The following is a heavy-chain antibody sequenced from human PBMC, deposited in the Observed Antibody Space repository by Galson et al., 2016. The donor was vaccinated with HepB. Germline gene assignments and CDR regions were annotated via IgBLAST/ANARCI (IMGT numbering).Heavy chain of an antibody. CDR3: ARVPLLFVDAVGYDAFDI. CDR1: GDSVSSDSAT. D-gene: IGHD3-22*01. V-gene: IGHV6-1*01. J-gene: IGHJ3*02. CDR2: TYYRSKWHN. Sequence: CAISGDSVSSDSATWNWIRQSPSRGLEWPGRTYYRSKWHNDYALSVKSRISINADTSKNQISLQLNSVSPEDTAVYYCARVPLLFVDAVGYDAFDIWGQGTVVTVSS.